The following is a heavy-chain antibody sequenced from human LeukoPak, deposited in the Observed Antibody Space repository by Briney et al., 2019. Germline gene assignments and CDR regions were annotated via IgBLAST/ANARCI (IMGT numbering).Heavy chain of an antibody. D-gene: IGHD3-16*02. CDR2: IRYDGGNT. CDR3: ARGFYDYIWGSYRQNTFDY. V-gene: IGHV3-30*02. CDR1: GFIFSNYA. J-gene: IGHJ4*02. Sequence: GGSLRLSCAASGFIFSNYAMQWVRQAPGMGLEWVAFIRYDGGNTYYADSVKGRFTISRDNSKNTMYLQMNSLNAEDTAVYFCARGFYDYIWGSYRQNTFDYWGQGTLVTVSS.